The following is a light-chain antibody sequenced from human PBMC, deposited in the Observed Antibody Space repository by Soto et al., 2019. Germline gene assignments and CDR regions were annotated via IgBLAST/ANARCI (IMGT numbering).Light chain of an antibody. V-gene: IGLV1-47*01. CDR3: ATWDASLSACV. J-gene: IGLJ3*02. CDR2: KNN. CDR1: SSNIGRNF. Sequence: QPVLPQPPSASGTPGQRVTISCSGSSSNIGRNFVYWYQQLPGTAPKLLIYKNNQRPSGVPDRFSGSKSGPSASLAISGLRSEDEADYYCATWDASLSACVLGGG.